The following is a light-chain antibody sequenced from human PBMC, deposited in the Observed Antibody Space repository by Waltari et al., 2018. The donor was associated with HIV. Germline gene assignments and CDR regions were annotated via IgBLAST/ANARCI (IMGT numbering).Light chain of an antibody. Sequence: DIVMTQSPDSLAVSLGETATTKSKPSQNVFYSYNNRNYLCWYQQKSAQPAKPIIYWASSRQSGVPDRFSGSGSGTDFTLTISSLQAEDVAVYFCQQTYTIPPTFGGGTKVEIK. CDR1: QNVFYSYNNRNY. CDR3: QQTYTIPPT. V-gene: IGKV4-1*01. J-gene: IGKJ4*01. CDR2: WAS.